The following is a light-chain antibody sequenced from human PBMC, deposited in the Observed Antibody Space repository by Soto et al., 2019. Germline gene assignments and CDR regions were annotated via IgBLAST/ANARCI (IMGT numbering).Light chain of an antibody. CDR3: QQYDNLPIT. CDR1: QDISNY. CDR2: DAS. Sequence: DIQMTQSPSSLSASVGDRITITCQASQDISNYLNWYQQMPGKAPKLLIYDASNLETGVPSRFSESGSGTDFTFTISNLQPEDIATYYCQQYDNLPITFGQGTRLESK. V-gene: IGKV1-33*01. J-gene: IGKJ5*01.